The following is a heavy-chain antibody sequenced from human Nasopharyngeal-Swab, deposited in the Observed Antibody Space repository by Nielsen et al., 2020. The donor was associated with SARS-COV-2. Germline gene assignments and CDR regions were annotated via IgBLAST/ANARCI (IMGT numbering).Heavy chain of an antibody. J-gene: IGHJ6*03. D-gene: IGHD2-2*01. CDR1: GFTFDDCA. CDR3: ARGGADCSSTSCYVSYYYYYMDV. V-gene: IGHV3-9*01. CDR2: ISWNSGSI. Sequence: GGSLRLSCAASGFTFDDCAMHWVRQAPGKGLEWVSGISWNSGSIGYADSVKGRFTISRDNAKNSLYLQMNSLRAEDTAVYYCARGGADCSSTSCYVSYYYYYMDVWGKGTTITVSS.